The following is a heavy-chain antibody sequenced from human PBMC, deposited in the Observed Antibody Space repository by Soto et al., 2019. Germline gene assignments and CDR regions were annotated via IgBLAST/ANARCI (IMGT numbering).Heavy chain of an antibody. CDR3: AEWARYCSGAECRA. CDR2: ISGSGTIT. CDR1: GFPFSSRA. J-gene: IGHJ4*02. D-gene: IGHD2-15*01. V-gene: IGHV3-23*01. Sequence: EVQLLESGGGLVQPGGSLRLSCAASGFPFSSRAMSWVRQAPGKGLEWVSAISGSGTITYYADSVKGRFTITRDTSKNSLYLQMNSLRADDTAVYYCAEWARYCSGAECRAGGQGTVVTVSS.